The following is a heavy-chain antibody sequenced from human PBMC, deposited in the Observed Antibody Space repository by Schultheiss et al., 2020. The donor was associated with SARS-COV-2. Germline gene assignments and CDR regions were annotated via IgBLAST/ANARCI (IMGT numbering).Heavy chain of an antibody. CDR3: ARVPLVRGVIIRESNYYYYMDV. CDR2: INHSGST. CDR1: GGSFSGYY. D-gene: IGHD3-10*01. V-gene: IGHV4-34*01. Sequence: SETLSLTCAVYGGSFSGYYWSWIRQPPWKGLEWIGEINHSGSTNYNPSLKSRVTISVDTSKNQFSLKLSSVTAADTAVYYCARVPLVRGVIIRESNYYYYMDVWGKGTTVTVSS. J-gene: IGHJ6*03.